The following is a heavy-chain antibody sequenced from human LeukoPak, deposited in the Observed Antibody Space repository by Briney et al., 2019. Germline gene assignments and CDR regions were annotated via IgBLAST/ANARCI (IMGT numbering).Heavy chain of an antibody. J-gene: IGHJ4*02. V-gene: IGHV3-53*01. CDR1: GFSVSTDH. Sequence: PGGSLRLSCAASGFSVSTDHMSWVRQAPGKGLEWVSVIYNDGSTYYADTVKGRFTISRDNSKNTVDLLVNSLRAEDTAVYYCARYWALDYWGQGTLVTVSS. CDR2: IYNDGST. CDR3: ARYWALDY. D-gene: IGHD2-8*02.